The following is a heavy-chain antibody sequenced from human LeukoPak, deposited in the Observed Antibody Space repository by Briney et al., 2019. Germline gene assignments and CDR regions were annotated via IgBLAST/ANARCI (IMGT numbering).Heavy chain of an antibody. CDR2: INHSGST. V-gene: IGHV4-39*07. CDR1: GGSISYSSYY. D-gene: IGHD1-26*01. CDR3: AREGIVGAQFDY. Sequence: SETLSLTCTVSGGSISYSSYYWSWIRQPPGKGLEWIGEINHSGSTNYNPSLKSRVTISVDTSKNQFSLKLSSVTAADTAVCYCAREGIVGAQFDYWGQGTLVTVSS. J-gene: IGHJ4*02.